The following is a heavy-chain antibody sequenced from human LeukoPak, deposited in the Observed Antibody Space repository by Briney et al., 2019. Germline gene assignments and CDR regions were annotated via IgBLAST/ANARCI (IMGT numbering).Heavy chain of an antibody. Sequence: SETLSLTCTVSGGSISSSSYYWGWIRQPPGKGLEWIGSIYYSGSTYYNPSLKSRVTISVDTSKNQFSLKLSSVTAADTAVYYCARISGYYHAEYFQHWGQGTLVTVSS. D-gene: IGHD3-22*01. CDR3: ARISGYYHAEYFQH. V-gene: IGHV4-39*01. CDR1: GGSISSSSYY. CDR2: IYYSGST. J-gene: IGHJ1*01.